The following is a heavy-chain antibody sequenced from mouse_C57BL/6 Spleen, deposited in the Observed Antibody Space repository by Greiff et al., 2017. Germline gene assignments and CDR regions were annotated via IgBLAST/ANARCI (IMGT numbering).Heavy chain of an antibody. J-gene: IGHJ3*01. CDR1: GYTFTDYN. CDR3: ARAYDYPFAY. D-gene: IGHD2-4*01. V-gene: IGHV1-39*01. CDR2: INPNYGTT. Sequence: EVQLQQSGPELVKPGASVKIPCKASGYTFTDYNMNWVKQSNGKSLEWIGVINPNYGTTSYNQKFKGKATLPVYHSSRTASMQLNSLTSEVSAVYYCARAYDYPFAYWGQGTLVTVSA.